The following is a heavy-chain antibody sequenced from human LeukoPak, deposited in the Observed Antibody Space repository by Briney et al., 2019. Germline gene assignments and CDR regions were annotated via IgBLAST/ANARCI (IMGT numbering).Heavy chain of an antibody. V-gene: IGHV3-30*02. CDR1: GFTFSSYG. Sequence: GGSLRLSCAASGFTFSSYGMHWVRQAPGKGLEWVAFIRYDGSNKYYADSVKGRFTISRDNSKNTLYLQMNSLRAEDTAVYYCAKEERHCSSTSCSTEVDYWGQGTLVTVSS. D-gene: IGHD2-2*01. CDR2: IRYDGSNK. J-gene: IGHJ4*02. CDR3: AKEERHCSSTSCSTEVDY.